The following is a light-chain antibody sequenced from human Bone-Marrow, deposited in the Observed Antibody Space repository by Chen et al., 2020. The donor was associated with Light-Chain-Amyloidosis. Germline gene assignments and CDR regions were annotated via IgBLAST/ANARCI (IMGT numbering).Light chain of an antibody. V-gene: IGLV2-14*01. J-gene: IGLJ1*01. Sequence: QSALTQPASVSGSPGQSITISCTGTSSDVGGDNHVSWYQQHPDKAPKLMIYEVTNRPSWVPDRFSGSKSGNTASLTISGLQTEDGADYFCSSYTITNTLVFGSGTRVTVL. CDR2: EVT. CDR3: SSYTITNTLV. CDR1: SSDVGGDNH.